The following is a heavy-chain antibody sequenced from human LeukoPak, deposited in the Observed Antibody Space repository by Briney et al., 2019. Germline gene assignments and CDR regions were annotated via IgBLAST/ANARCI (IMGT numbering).Heavy chain of an antibody. CDR2: IYNSGST. V-gene: IGHV4-59*08. CDR1: GGSISSYS. J-gene: IGHJ6*02. Sequence: SETLSLTCTVSGGSISSYSWSWIRQPPGKGLEWIGYIYNSGSTNYNPSLKSRVTISVDTSKNQFSLKLSSVTAADTAVYYCARRYSSSWYLGYYGMDVWGQGTTVTVSS. D-gene: IGHD6-13*01. CDR3: ARRYSSSWYLGYYGMDV.